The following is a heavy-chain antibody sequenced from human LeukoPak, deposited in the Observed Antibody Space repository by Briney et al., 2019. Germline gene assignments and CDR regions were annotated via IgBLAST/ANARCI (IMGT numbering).Heavy chain of an antibody. CDR2: ISAYNGNT. Sequence: ASVKVSCKASGYTFTSYGISWVRQAPGQGLEWMGWISAYNGNTNYAQKLQGRVTMTTDTSTSTAYMELRSLRSDDTAVYYCARGRQSRYCSSTSCYTGNYYYYMDVWGKGTTVTVSS. J-gene: IGHJ6*03. CDR1: GYTFTSYG. D-gene: IGHD2-2*02. V-gene: IGHV1-18*01. CDR3: ARGRQSRYCSSTSCYTGNYYYYMDV.